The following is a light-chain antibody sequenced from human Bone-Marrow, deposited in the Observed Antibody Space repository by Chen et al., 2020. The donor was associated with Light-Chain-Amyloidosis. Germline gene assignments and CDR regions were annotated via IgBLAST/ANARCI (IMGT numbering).Light chain of an antibody. J-gene: IGLJ3*02. V-gene: IGLV1-47*01. CDR2: RNN. Sequence: QSVLTQPPSASGTPGQRVTISCSGSSSNIGSNYVYWYQQLPGMAPKLLIYRNNQRPSGVPDRFSGSKSGNSASLAISWLRSEDEADYYCAAWDDSLSGVFGGGTKLTVL. CDR3: AAWDDSLSGV. CDR1: SSNIGSNY.